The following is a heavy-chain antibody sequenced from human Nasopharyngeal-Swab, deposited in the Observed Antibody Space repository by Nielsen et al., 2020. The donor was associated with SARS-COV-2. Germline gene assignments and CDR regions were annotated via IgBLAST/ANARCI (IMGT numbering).Heavy chain of an antibody. D-gene: IGHD2-21*01. CDR2: IKQDGSEK. CDR3: ARDLPTYSDWFDP. J-gene: IGHJ5*02. CDR1: GFTFSSYW. Sequence: GASLKISCAASGFTFSSYWMSWVRQAPGKGLEWVANIKQDGSEKYYVDSVKGRFTISKDNAKNSLYLQMNSLRAEDTAVYYCARDLPTYSDWFDPWGQGTLVTVSS. V-gene: IGHV3-7*01.